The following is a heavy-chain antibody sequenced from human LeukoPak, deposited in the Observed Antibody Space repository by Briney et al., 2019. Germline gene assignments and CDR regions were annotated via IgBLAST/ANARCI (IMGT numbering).Heavy chain of an antibody. CDR2: INPNSGGT. V-gene: IGHV1-2*06. CDR1: GYTFTGYY. CDR3: ATTTAMALNYYYYYMDV. J-gene: IGHJ6*03. D-gene: IGHD5-18*01. Sequence: ASVKVSCKASGYTFTGYYMHWVRQAPGQGLEWMGRINPNSGGTNYAQKFQGRVTMTRDTSISTAYMELSRLRSDGTAVYYCATTTAMALNYYYYYMDVWGKGTTVTVSS.